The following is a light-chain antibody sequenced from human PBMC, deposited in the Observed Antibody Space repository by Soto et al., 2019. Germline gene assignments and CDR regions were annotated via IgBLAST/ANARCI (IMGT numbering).Light chain of an antibody. CDR1: SSDVGGHNH. CDR3: SSYAGSMNLI. Sequence: QSARTQPPSASGSPGHSVTNSCTGSSSDVGGHNHVSWYQQHPGKAPKLMIYEVSKRPSGVPDRFSGSKSVNTASLTVSGLQAEDEADYYCSSYAGSMNLIFGGATKLTVL. V-gene: IGLV2-8*01. CDR2: EVS. J-gene: IGLJ2*01.